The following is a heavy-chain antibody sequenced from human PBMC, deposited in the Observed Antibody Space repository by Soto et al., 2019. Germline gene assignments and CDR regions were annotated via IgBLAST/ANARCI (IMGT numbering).Heavy chain of an antibody. D-gene: IGHD3-3*01. CDR3: ARDHRWYYDFWSGTYYGMDV. J-gene: IGHJ6*02. V-gene: IGHV1-69*13. CDR1: GGTFSSYA. CDR2: IIPIFGTA. Sequence: SVKVSCKASGGTFSSYAISWVRQAPGQGLEWMGGIIPIFGTANYAQKFQGRVTITADESTSIAYMELSSLRSEDTAVYYCARDHRWYYDFWSGTYYGMDVWGQGTTVTVSS.